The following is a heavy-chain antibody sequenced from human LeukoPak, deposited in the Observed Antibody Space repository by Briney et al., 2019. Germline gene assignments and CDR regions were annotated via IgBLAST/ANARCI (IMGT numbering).Heavy chain of an antibody. CDR2: IVVGSGNT. V-gene: IGHV1-58*02. CDR3: AASLRWSGDRYYDSSGSLKDDY. J-gene: IGHJ4*02. Sequence: SVKVSCKASGFTFTSSAMQWVRQARGQRLEWIGWIVVGSGNTNYAQKFQERVTITRDMSTSTAYMELSSLRSEDTAVYYCAASLRWSGDRYYDSSGSLKDDYWGQGTLVTVSS. CDR1: GFTFTSSA. D-gene: IGHD3-22*01.